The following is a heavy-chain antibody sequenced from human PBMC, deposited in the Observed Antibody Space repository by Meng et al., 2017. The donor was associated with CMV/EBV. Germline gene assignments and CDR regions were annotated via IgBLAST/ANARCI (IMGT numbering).Heavy chain of an antibody. J-gene: IGHJ6*02. D-gene: IGHD3-3*01. Sequence: GESLKLSCAASGFTFSSYAMHWVRQAPGKGLEWVAVISYDGSNKYYADSVKGRFTISRDNSKNTLYLQMNSLRAEDTAVYYCARDGSDFWSGYFSPYYYYGMDVWGQGTTVTVSS. V-gene: IGHV3-30-3*01. CDR2: ISYDGSNK. CDR3: ARDGSDFWSGYFSPYYYYGMDV. CDR1: GFTFSSYA.